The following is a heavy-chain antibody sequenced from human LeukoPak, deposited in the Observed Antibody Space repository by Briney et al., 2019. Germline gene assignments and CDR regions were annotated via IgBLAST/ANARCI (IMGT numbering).Heavy chain of an antibody. D-gene: IGHD3-16*01. J-gene: IGHJ4*02. Sequence: GGSLRLSCAASGFTFSSYWTSWVRQAPGKGLEWVANIKQDGSEKYYVDSVKGRFTISRDNAKNSLYLQMNSLRAEDTAVYYCARDNMITFGGVTAFDYWGQGTLVTVSS. V-gene: IGHV3-7*03. CDR3: ARDNMITFGGVTAFDY. CDR1: GFTFSSYW. CDR2: IKQDGSEK.